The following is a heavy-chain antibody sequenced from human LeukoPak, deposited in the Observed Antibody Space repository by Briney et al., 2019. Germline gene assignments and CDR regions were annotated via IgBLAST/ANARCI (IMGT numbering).Heavy chain of an antibody. CDR2: ISTDGSSI. D-gene: IGHD4-11*01. J-gene: IGHJ4*02. CDR3: ASSLREVYSKASDY. CDR1: GFTFSSYW. V-gene: IGHV3-74*01. Sequence: GGSLRLSCAASGFTFSSYWMHWVRQAPGKGLVWVSRISTDGSSITYADSVKGRFTISRDNAKNTLYLQMNSLRAEDTAVYYCASSLREVYSKASDYWGQGTLVTVSS.